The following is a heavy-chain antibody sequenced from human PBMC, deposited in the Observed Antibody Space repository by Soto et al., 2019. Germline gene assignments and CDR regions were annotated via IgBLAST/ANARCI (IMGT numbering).Heavy chain of an antibody. CDR1: GFTFSSFW. V-gene: IGHV3-74*01. CDR2: INTDGSST. D-gene: IGHD3-16*01. CDR3: AKRGVHTFGLSY. J-gene: IGHJ4*02. Sequence: VQLVESGGGLVQPGGSLRLSCAASGFTFSSFWMHWVRQAPGEGLGWVSRINTDGSSTSYADSVKGRFTISRDNAKNTLYLQMNSLRDGDTAIYYCAKRGVHTFGLSYWGQGTLVTVSS.